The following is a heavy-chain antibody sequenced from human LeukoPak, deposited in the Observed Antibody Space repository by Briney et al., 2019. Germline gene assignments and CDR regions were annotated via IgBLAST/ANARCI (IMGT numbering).Heavy chain of an antibody. Sequence: ASVKVSCKASGYTFTDYYMHWVRQAPGQGLEWMGWINPNSGGTNSAQKFQGRVTVARDTSISTGYMELSRLRSDDTAVYYCARGVSGYFYLFDCWGQGTLVTVPS. V-gene: IGHV1-2*02. J-gene: IGHJ4*02. CDR3: ARGVSGYFYLFDC. CDR2: INPNSGGT. CDR1: GYTFTDYY. D-gene: IGHD3-22*01.